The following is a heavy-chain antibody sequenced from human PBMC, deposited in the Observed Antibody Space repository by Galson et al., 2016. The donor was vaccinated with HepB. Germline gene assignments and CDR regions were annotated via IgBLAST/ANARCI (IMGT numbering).Heavy chain of an antibody. D-gene: IGHD4-23*01. CDR1: GFAFSSHW. Sequence: SLRLSCAASGFAFSSHWMHWVRQDLGKGLVWVSRINSDGTISNYADSVKGPFTISRDNAKNTLYLQMNSLRAEDTAVYFCVRDHSVVPTTAYNWFDPWGRGTLVTVSS. J-gene: IGHJ5*02. CDR3: VRDHSVVPTTAYNWFDP. CDR2: INSDGTIS. V-gene: IGHV3-74*01.